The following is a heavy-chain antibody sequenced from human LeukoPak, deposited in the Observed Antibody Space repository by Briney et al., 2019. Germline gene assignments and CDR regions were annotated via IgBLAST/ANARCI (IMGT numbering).Heavy chain of an antibody. CDR1: GFTFDDYA. J-gene: IGHJ6*04. D-gene: IGHD3-10*02. Sequence: EGSLRLTCAASGFTFDDYAMHWVRQAPGKGLEWVSVISWDGGYTYYADSVKGRFTISRDNAKNSLYLQMNSLRAEDTAVYYCAELGITMIGGVWGKGTTVTISS. CDR2: ISWDGGYT. CDR3: AELGITMIGGV. V-gene: IGHV3-43D*03.